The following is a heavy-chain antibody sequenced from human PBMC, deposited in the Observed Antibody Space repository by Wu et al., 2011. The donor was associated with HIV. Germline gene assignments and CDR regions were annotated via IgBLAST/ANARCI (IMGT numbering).Heavy chain of an antibody. CDR1: GGTLGNYA. D-gene: IGHD3-10*01. V-gene: IGHV1-69*05. CDR2: IIPIFGKP. Sequence: QVQLEQSGAEVKKPGSSVKVSCKASGGTLGNYAVNWVRQAPGQGLEWMGGIIPIFGKPKYAQSFQDRVTISTDTTTSTDYLELSGLRSEDTAVYYCARESRDLRYGMDVWGQGTTV. CDR3: ARESRDLRYGMDV. J-gene: IGHJ6*02.